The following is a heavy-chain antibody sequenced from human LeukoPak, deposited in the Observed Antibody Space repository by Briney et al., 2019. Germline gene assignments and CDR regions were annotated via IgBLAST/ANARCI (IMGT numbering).Heavy chain of an antibody. CDR1: GFTLSSNY. J-gene: IGHJ5*02. V-gene: IGHV3-53*01. CDR3: ARVPSDFWSGYWFDP. Sequence: PGGSLRLSCAASGFTLSSNYMSWVRQAPGKGLEWVSVIYSGGSTYYADSVKGRFTISRDNSKNTLYLQMNSLRAEDTAVYYCARVPSDFWSGYWFDPWGQGTLVTVSS. CDR2: IYSGGST. D-gene: IGHD3-3*01.